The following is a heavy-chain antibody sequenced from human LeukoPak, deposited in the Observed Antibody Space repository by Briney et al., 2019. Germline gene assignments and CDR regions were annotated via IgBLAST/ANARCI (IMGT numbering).Heavy chain of an antibody. D-gene: IGHD1-20*01. CDR2: VYYDGST. Sequence: SETLSLTCTVSGDSFSSYHWSWIRQPPGKRLEWIGYVYYDGSTNYNPSLKSRVTISVDTSKNQFSLKLSSVTAADTAVYYCARDRRNWNVEYNWFDPWGQGTLVTVSS. J-gene: IGHJ5*02. CDR3: ARDRRNWNVEYNWFDP. CDR1: GDSFSSYH. V-gene: IGHV4-59*01.